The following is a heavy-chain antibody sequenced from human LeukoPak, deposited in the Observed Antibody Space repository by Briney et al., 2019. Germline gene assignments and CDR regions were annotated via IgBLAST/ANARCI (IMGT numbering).Heavy chain of an antibody. Sequence: PGGSLRLSCAASGFTFSSYSVNWVRQAPGKGLEWVSSISERSSYIYYADSMKGRFAISRDNAKNSLYLQMNSLRAEDTAVYYWAISTRRQNDAFDIWGQGTVVTVSS. J-gene: IGHJ3*02. CDR1: GFTFSSYS. CDR3: AISTRRQNDAFDI. V-gene: IGHV3-21*01. CDR2: ISERSSYI.